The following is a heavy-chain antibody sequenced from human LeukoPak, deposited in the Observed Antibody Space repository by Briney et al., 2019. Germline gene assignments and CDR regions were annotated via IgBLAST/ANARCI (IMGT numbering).Heavy chain of an antibody. CDR1: GGSISSSNYY. CDR2: IYYSGST. Sequence: SETLSLTCTVSGGSISSSNYYWGWIRQPPGKGLEWIGYIYYSGSTKYNPSLKSRVTISVDTSKNQFSLKLSSVTAADTAVYYCARYKLAHPETDAFDIWGQGTMVTVSS. D-gene: IGHD1-1*01. J-gene: IGHJ3*02. CDR3: ARYKLAHPETDAFDI. V-gene: IGHV4-61*05.